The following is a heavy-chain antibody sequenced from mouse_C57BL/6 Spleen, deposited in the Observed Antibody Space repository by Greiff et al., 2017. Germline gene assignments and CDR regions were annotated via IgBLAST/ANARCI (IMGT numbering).Heavy chain of an antibody. CDR3: AREDYGSSYWYFDV. V-gene: IGHV1-82*01. CDR1: GYAFSSSW. J-gene: IGHJ1*03. CDR2: IYPGDGDT. Sequence: QVQLQQSGPELVKPGASVKISCKASGYAFSSSWMNWVKQRPGKGLEWIGRIYPGDGDTNYNGKFKGKATMTEDKSSSPAYMQLSSLTSEDAAVYFCAREDYGSSYWYFDVWGTGTTVTVSS. D-gene: IGHD1-1*01.